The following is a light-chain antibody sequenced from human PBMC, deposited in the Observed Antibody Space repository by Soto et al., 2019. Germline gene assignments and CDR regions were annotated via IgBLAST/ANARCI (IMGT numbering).Light chain of an antibody. CDR1: SSNIGSKT. CDR3: SAWDASLNGYV. V-gene: IGLV1-44*01. CDR2: SNY. Sequence: QSVLTQPHSASGTPGQRVTISSSGSSSNIGSKTVNWYQQLPGTAPKLLIYSNYQRPSGVPDRFSGSKSGTSASLAISGLQSEDEADYYCSAWDASLNGYVFGTGTKLTVL. J-gene: IGLJ1*01.